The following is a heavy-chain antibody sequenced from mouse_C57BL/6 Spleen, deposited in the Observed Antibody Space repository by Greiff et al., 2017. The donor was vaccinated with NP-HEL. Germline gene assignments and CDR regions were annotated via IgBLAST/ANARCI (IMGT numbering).Heavy chain of an antibody. CDR1: GYTFTSYW. J-gene: IGHJ4*01. CDR2: IDPNSGGT. D-gene: IGHD1-1*01. V-gene: IGHV1-72*01. CDR3: SITTVVATDYYAMDY. Sequence: QVQLQQPGAELVKPGASVKLSCKASGYTFTSYWMHWVKQRPGRGLEWIGRIDPNSGGTKYNEKFKSKATLTVDKPSSTSYMQLSSLTSEDSAVYYCSITTVVATDYYAMDYWGQGTSVTVSS.